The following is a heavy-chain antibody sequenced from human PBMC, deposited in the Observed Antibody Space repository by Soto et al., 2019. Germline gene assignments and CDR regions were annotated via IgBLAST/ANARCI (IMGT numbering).Heavy chain of an antibody. CDR1: GFTFSSYS. V-gene: IGHV3-48*01. CDR2: ISSSSSTI. Sequence: PGGSLRLSCAASGFTFSSYSMNWVRQAPGKGLEWVSYISSSSSTIYYADSVKGRFTISRDNAKNSLYLQMNSLRAEDTAVYYCARDPRGYSNYSPFDPWGQGTLVTVSS. D-gene: IGHD4-4*01. CDR3: ARDPRGYSNYSPFDP. J-gene: IGHJ5*02.